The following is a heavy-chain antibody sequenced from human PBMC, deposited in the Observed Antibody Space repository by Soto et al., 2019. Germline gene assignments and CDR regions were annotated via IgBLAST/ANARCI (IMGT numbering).Heavy chain of an antibody. Sequence: EVQLVESGGALVQPGGSLRLSCAASGFTFSSHWMHWVRQAPGKGLVWVSRINSDGTGTYYADSVKGRFTISRDNAKNTLSLQVNSLRAEDTAVYYCARGRGSGTYSHDYWCQGTLVTVSS. V-gene: IGHV3-74*01. CDR2: INSDGTGT. D-gene: IGHD3-10*01. J-gene: IGHJ4*02. CDR3: ARGRGSGTYSHDY. CDR1: GFTFSSHW.